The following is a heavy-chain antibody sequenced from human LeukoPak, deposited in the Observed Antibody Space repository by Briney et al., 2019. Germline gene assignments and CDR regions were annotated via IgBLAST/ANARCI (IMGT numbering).Heavy chain of an antibody. CDR1: GFAFSTYW. CDR3: AKDGLGDGLGY. V-gene: IGHV3-7*05. J-gene: IGHJ4*02. Sequence: GGSLRLSCAASGFAFSTYWMSWVRQAPGKGLEWEANIKQDGSEKYYVDSVKGRFTISRDNAKNSLYLQMNSLRAEDTAVYYCAKDGLGDGLGYWGQGTLVIVSS. D-gene: IGHD4-17*01. CDR2: IKQDGSEK.